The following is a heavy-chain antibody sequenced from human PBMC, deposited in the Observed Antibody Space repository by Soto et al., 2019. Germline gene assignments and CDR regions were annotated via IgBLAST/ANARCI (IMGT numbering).Heavy chain of an antibody. D-gene: IGHD6-13*01. CDR2: IYYSGST. J-gene: IGHJ4*02. Sequence: SETLSLTCTVSGGSISSYYWSWIRQPPGKGLEWIGYIYYSGSTNYNPSLKSRVTISVDTSKNQFSLKLSSVTAADTAIYYCAKAYKFSNTWYDYWGQGTLVTVSS. CDR1: GGSISSYY. CDR3: AKAYKFSNTWYDY. V-gene: IGHV4-59*01.